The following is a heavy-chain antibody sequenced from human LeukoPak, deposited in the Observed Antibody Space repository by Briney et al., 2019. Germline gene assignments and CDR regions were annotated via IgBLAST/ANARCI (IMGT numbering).Heavy chain of an antibody. D-gene: IGHD1-20*01. Sequence: ASVKVSCKASGGTFSSYATSWVRQAPGQGLEWMGGIIPIFGTANYAQKFQGRVTITADESTSTAYMELSSLRSEDTAVYYCASTPLTGTTELDYYYGMDVWGQGTTVTVSS. J-gene: IGHJ6*02. CDR1: GGTFSSYA. CDR2: IIPIFGTA. V-gene: IGHV1-69*13. CDR3: ASTPLTGTTELDYYYGMDV.